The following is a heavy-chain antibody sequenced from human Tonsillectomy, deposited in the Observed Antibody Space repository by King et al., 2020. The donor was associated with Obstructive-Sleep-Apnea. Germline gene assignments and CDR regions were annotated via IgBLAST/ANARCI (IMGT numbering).Heavy chain of an antibody. J-gene: IGHJ5*02. CDR3: ATWDSFQGNNWFDP. V-gene: IGHV1-69*04. Sequence: QLVQSGAEVKKPGSSMKVSCKASGGSFRTYDFTWVRQAPGQGLEWMGRIISSLGIANYAQKFQGRVTITADKSTSTAYMELSSLKSEDTAVYYCATWDSFQGNNWFDPWGQGTLAT. D-gene: IGHD1-26*01. CDR2: IISSLGIA. CDR1: GGSFRTYD.